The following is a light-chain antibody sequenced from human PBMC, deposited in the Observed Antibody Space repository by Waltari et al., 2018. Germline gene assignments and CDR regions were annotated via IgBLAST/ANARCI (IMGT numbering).Light chain of an antibody. J-gene: IGKJ4*01. CDR1: QGISNS. CDR3: QQYYSSPLT. CDR2: AES. Sequence: DIQMTQSPSSLSASVGDRVTMTWRASQGISNSLAWYQQKPGKAPKLLLYAESRLESGVPSRFSGSGAGTDYSLTITSLQPEDFATYYCQQYYSSPLTFGGGTKVEIK. V-gene: IGKV1-NL1*01.